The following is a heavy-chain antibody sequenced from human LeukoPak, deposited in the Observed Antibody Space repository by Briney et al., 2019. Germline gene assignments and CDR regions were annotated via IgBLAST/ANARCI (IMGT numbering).Heavy chain of an antibody. CDR2: IYHSGSA. D-gene: IGHD6-19*01. CDR1: GGSISSSNW. CDR3: ASSRDSSGWYGDAFDI. V-gene: IGHV4-4*02. J-gene: IGHJ3*02. Sequence: SETLSLTCAVSGGSISSSNWWSWVRQPPGKGLEWIGEIYHSGSANYNPSLKSRVTISVDKSKNQFSLKLSSVTAADTAVYYCASSRDSSGWYGDAFDIWGQGTMVTVSS.